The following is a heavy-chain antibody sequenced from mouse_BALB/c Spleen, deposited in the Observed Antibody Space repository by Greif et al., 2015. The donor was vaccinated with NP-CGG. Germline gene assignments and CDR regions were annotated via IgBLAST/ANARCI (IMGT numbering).Heavy chain of an antibody. CDR1: GYTFSSYW. J-gene: IGHJ4*01. CDR2: ILPGSGST. D-gene: IGHD1-1*01. CDR3: ARGQGAGSSHYYAVDY. Sequence: VKLMESGAELMKPGASVKISCKATGYTFSSYWIEWVKQRPGHGLEWIGEILPGSGSTNYNEKFKGKATFTADTSSNTAYMQLSIQTSEDSAAYYCARGQGAGSSHYYAVDYWGQGTAVTVSS. V-gene: IGHV1-9*01.